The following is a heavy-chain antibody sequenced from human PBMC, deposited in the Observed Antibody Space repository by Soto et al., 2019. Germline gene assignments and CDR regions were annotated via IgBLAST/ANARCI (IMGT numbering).Heavy chain of an antibody. D-gene: IGHD5-18*01. CDR3: ARDVDTSVERLYSSDP. J-gene: IGHJ5*02. Sequence: PGGSLRLSCAASGFTFSDYTMNWVRQAPGKGLEWVSSISSSSSYIYYADSVKGRFTISRHNAKNSLYLQMNSLRPEDTAFYFCARDVDTSVERLYSSDPWGQGPLVPVSS. CDR1: GFTFSDYT. V-gene: IGHV3-21*01. CDR2: ISSSSSYI.